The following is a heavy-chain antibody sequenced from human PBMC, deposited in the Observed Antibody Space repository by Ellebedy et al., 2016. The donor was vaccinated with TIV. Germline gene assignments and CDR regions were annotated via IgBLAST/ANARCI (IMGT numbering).Heavy chain of an antibody. CDR3: ARAVAVTTTEAFDY. CDR1: GYTFTSYY. Sequence: AASVKVSCKASGYTFTSYYMHWVRQAPGQGLEWMGIINPNVNSTRYAQKFQGRVTMTRDTSTSTVYMELSSLRSEDTAVYYCARAVAVTTTEAFDYWGQGTLVTVSS. CDR2: INPNVNST. V-gene: IGHV1-46*01. D-gene: IGHD4-17*01. J-gene: IGHJ4*02.